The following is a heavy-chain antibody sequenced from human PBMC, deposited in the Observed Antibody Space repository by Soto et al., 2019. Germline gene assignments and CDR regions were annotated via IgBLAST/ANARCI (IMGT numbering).Heavy chain of an antibody. J-gene: IGHJ6*03. CDR2: IIPILGVA. V-gene: IGHV1-69*04. CDR1: GDTFSNHT. D-gene: IGHD4-17*01. CDR3: ARVAAMGTVTKGYYYFMDV. Sequence: QVQLVQSGAEVKKPGSSVKGSCKASGDTFSNHTISWVRQAPGQGLEWMGRIIPILGVANYAQKFQGRVTITAEKSTSTAYMEMSSMRSADTAVYYCARVAAMGTVTKGYYYFMDVWGTGTTVTVSS.